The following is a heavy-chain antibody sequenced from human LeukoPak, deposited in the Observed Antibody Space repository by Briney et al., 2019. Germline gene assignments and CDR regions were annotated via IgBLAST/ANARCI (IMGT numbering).Heavy chain of an antibody. CDR1: GFTFSSYS. CDR3: ASGLNAPEYSSSSDYMDV. Sequence: GGSLRLSCAASGFTFSSYSMNWVRQAPGKGLEWVSSISSSSSYIYYADSVKGRFTISRDNAKNSLYLQMNSLRAEDTAVYYCASGLNAPEYSSSSDYMDVWGKGTTVTVSS. CDR2: ISSSSSYI. V-gene: IGHV3-21*01. J-gene: IGHJ6*03. D-gene: IGHD6-6*01.